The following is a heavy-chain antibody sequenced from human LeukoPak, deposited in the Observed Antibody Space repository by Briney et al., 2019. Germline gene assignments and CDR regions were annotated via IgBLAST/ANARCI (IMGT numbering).Heavy chain of an antibody. CDR3: VSGRVAGIDAFDI. J-gene: IGHJ3*02. V-gene: IGHV4-39*07. CDR2: INHSGST. Sequence: PSETLSLTCTVSGGSISSSSYYWGWIRQPPGKGLEWIGEINHSGSTNYNPSLKSRVTISVDTSKNQFSLQLNSVTPGDTAVYYCVSGRVAGIDAFDIWGQGTMVTVSS. D-gene: IGHD6-19*01. CDR1: GGSISSSSYY.